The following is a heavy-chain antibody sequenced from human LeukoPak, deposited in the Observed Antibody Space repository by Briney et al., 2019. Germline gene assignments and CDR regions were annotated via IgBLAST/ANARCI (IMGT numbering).Heavy chain of an antibody. J-gene: IGHJ6*03. D-gene: IGHD2-2*02. CDR1: GFTFRSYW. CDR3: ARDPRLRNDIVVVPAAIRDYYYYYYMDV. CDR2: INADGSST. Sequence: GGSLRLSCAASGFTFRSYWMHWVRHAPGKGLLWVSRINADGSSTSYADSVKGRFTISRDNAKNTLYLQMNSLRAEDTAVYYCARDPRLRNDIVVVPAAIRDYYYYYYMDVWGKGTTVTVSS. V-gene: IGHV3-74*01.